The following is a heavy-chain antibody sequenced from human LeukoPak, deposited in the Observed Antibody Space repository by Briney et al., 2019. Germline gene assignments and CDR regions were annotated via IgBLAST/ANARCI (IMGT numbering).Heavy chain of an antibody. D-gene: IGHD6-6*01. J-gene: IGHJ5*02. V-gene: IGHV3-23*01. CDR2: ISGSGGDT. CDR1: GFTFSKYA. CDR3: ARDLTGSSQEVDP. Sequence: GGSLRLSCAASGFTFSKYAMNWVRQAPGKGLEWVSAISGSGGDTYYADSVKGRFTISRDNSKNTLYLQMNSLRAEDTAVYYCARDLTGSSQEVDPWGQGTLVTVSS.